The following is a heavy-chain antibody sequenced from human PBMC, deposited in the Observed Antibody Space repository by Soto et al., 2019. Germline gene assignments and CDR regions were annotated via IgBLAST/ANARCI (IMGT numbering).Heavy chain of an antibody. Sequence: QVQLVQSGAEVKKPGSSVKVSCKASGGTFSSYAISWVRQAPGQGLEWMGGIIPIFGTANYAQKFQGRVTITAGDSTSAAFVGLSSRRAEEAAVYYWARSITGTVSYYYGMDVWGQGTAVTVSS. V-gene: IGHV1-69*12. CDR3: ARSITGTVSYYYGMDV. J-gene: IGHJ6*02. D-gene: IGHD1-20*01. CDR2: IIPIFGTA. CDR1: GGTFSSYA.